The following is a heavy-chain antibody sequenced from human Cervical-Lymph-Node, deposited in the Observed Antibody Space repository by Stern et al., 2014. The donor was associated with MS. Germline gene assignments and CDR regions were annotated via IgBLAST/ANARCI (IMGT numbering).Heavy chain of an antibody. Sequence: QVQLLQSGAEVRKPWSSVKVSCKPSGGSSSSQTIIWVRQAPGPGHEGMGRIHLLVNVPSYARRFQGRLTLSADRPTNTVYLELSSLRSEATAVYYCARSEGSGALEWLYGMDVWGQGTTVIVSS. D-gene: IGHD2-15*01. CDR3: ARSEGSGALEWLYGMDV. CDR2: IHLLVNVP. V-gene: IGHV1-69*09. J-gene: IGHJ6*02. CDR1: GGSSSSQT.